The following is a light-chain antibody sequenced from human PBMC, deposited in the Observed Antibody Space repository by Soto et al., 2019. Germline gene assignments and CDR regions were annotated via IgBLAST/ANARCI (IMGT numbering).Light chain of an antibody. Sequence: DIQMTQSPSTLSASVGDRVTITCRASQSIRSWLAWYQQKPGKAPQLLIYDASNLESGVPSRVSGRGSWTQFPLTISGLQPDDFAPYYFQQYDSFSKTFGRG. CDR2: DAS. J-gene: IGKJ5*01. CDR3: QQYDSFSKT. CDR1: QSIRSW. V-gene: IGKV1-5*01.